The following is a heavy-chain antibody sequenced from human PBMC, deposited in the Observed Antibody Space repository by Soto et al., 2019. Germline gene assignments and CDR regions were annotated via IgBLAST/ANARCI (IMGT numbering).Heavy chain of an antibody. Sequence: SETLSLTCTVSGGSISSGDYYWSWIRQPPGKGLEWIGYIYYSGSTYYNPSLKSQVTISVDTSKNQFSLKLSSVTAADTAVYYCARGWTTVTTFGYWGQGTLVTVSS. CDR1: GGSISSGDYY. J-gene: IGHJ4*02. CDR2: IYYSGST. V-gene: IGHV4-30-4*01. CDR3: ARGWTTVTTFGY. D-gene: IGHD4-17*01.